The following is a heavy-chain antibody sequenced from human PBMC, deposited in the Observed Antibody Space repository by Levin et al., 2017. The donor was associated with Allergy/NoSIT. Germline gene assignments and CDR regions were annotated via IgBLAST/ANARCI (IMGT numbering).Heavy chain of an antibody. CDR1: GFTFSSYA. CDR3: ARGNSRGLDY. V-gene: IGHV3-30*04. Sequence: LSLTCAASGFTFSSYAMHWVRQAPGKGLEWVAVISYDGSNKYYADSVKGRFTISRDNSKNTLYLQMNSLRAEDTAVYYCARGNSRGLDYWGQGTLVTVSS. CDR2: ISYDGSNK. D-gene: IGHD2/OR15-2a*01. J-gene: IGHJ4*02.